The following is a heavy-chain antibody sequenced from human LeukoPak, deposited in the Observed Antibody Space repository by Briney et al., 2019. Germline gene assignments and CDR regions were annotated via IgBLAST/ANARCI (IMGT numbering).Heavy chain of an antibody. J-gene: IGHJ5*02. CDR2: ISGSSTYM. Sequence: GGSLRLSCAASGFTFSTYSMNWVRQAPGKGLEWVSSISGSSTYMYYADSVKGRFTISRDNSKNTLYLQMNSLRAEDTAVYYCARDLTMLRYFDWLSPFDPWGQGTLVTVSS. V-gene: IGHV3-21*01. CDR3: ARDLTMLRYFDWLSPFDP. D-gene: IGHD3-9*01. CDR1: GFTFSTYS.